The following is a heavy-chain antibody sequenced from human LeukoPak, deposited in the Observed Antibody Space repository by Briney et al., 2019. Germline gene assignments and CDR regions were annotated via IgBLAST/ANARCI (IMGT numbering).Heavy chain of an antibody. Sequence: GGSLRLSCAAPGFTFSSYAMHWVRQAPGKGLEWVAVISYDGSNKYYADSVKGRFTISRDNSKNTLYLQMNSLRAEDTAVYYCAKGPPDFWSGSQLGPWGQGTLVTVSS. CDR3: AKGPPDFWSGSQLGP. CDR1: GFTFSSYA. V-gene: IGHV3-30-3*01. J-gene: IGHJ5*02. CDR2: ISYDGSNK. D-gene: IGHD3-3*01.